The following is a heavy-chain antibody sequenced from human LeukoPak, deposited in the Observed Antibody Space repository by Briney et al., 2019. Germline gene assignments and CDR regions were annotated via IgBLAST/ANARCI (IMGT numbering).Heavy chain of an antibody. V-gene: IGHV3-23*01. CDR1: GFTLSSYA. CDR3: TKHADYDILTGYSDY. Sequence: GGSLRLSCAASGFTLSSYAMSWVRQAPGKGLEWVSAICASGGSTYYADSVKGRFTISRDNSKNTLYLRMNSLRAEDTAAYYCTKHADYDILTGYSDYWGQGTLVTVSS. J-gene: IGHJ4*02. D-gene: IGHD3-9*01. CDR2: ICASGGST.